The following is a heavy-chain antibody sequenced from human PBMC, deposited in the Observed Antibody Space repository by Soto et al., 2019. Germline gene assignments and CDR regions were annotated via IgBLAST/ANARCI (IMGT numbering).Heavy chain of an antibody. Sequence: GXSAKVSFKASSFTFTSSAVQWVRQARGQRLEWIGWIVVGSGNTNYAQKFQERVTITRDMSTSTAYMELSSLRSEDTAVYYCAAVGRSGYDYWGQGTMVTVSS. D-gene: IGHD3-22*01. CDR1: SFTFTSSA. CDR2: IVVGSGNT. CDR3: AAVGRSGYDY. V-gene: IGHV1-58*01. J-gene: IGHJ4*02.